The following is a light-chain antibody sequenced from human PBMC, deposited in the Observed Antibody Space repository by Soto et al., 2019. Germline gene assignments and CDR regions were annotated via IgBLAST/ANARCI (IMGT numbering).Light chain of an antibody. V-gene: IGLV2-11*01. CDR2: DVS. CDR3: CSYAGSYTFAV. CDR1: SSDVGGYNY. Sequence: QSVLTQPRSVSGSPGQSVTISCTGTSSDVGGYNYVSWYQQHPGKAPKLMIYDVSKRPSGVPDRFSGSKSGNTASLTISGLQAEDEADYYCCSYAGSYTFAVFGGATQLTVL. J-gene: IGLJ7*01.